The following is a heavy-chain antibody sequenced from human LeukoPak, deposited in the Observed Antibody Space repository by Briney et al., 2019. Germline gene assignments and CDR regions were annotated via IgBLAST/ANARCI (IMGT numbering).Heavy chain of an antibody. CDR2: IIPIFGTA. CDR1: GGTFSSYA. CDR3: AKDKVFYYGSGSLSSTKQMPAPFEH. Sequence: SVKVSCKASGGTFSSYAISWVRQAPGQGLEWMGGIIPIFGTANYAQKFQGRVTITADESTSTAYMELSSLRSEDTAVYYCAKDKVFYYGSGSLSSTKQMPAPFEHWGQGILVTVSS. D-gene: IGHD3-10*01. J-gene: IGHJ4*02. V-gene: IGHV1-69*01.